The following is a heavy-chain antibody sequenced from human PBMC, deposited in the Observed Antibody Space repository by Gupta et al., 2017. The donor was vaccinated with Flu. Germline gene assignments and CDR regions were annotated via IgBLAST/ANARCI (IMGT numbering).Heavy chain of an antibody. V-gene: IGHV3-7*01. CDR3: ARGLGSFDY. J-gene: IGHJ4*02. CDR1: GFTFSCYW. Sequence: SGFTFSCYWMSWVRQAPGKGLEWVANIKQDGSEKYYVDSVKGRFTISRDNAKNSLYLQMNSLRAEDTAVNYCARGLGSFDYWGQGTLVTVSS. CDR2: IKQDGSEK. D-gene: IGHD3-16*01.